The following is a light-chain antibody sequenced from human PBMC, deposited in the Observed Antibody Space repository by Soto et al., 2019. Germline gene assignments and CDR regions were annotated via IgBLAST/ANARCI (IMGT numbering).Light chain of an antibody. J-gene: IGKJ1*01. Sequence: DIQMPQSPSTPPASVGARVAITCRASQIIRSWLAWYQHKPGIAPRLLIYDVSSVESGVPSRLSGSGSGTEFTLTISSLQPDDYATYYCQQYYSYWTFGQGTKVDIK. CDR2: DVS. CDR1: QIIRSW. CDR3: QQYYSYWT. V-gene: IGKV1-5*01.